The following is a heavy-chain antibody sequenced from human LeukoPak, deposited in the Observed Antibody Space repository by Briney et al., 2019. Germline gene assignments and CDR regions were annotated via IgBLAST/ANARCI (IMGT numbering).Heavy chain of an antibody. J-gene: IGHJ4*02. V-gene: IGHV5-51*01. D-gene: IGHD1-26*01. CDR3: ARLIRKGGSYGDY. CDR2: IYPGDSDT. CDR1: GYSFTNYW. Sequence: GAPLQTSSKGCGYSFTNYWIGWGRPMPGKGLGGLGIIYPGDSDTRYSPSFQGQVTISADKSISTAYLQWSSLKAADTAMYYCARLIRKGGSYGDYWGQGTLVTVSS.